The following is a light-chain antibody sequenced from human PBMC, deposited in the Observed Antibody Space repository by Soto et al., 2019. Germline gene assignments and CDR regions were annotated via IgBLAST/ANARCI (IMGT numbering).Light chain of an antibody. Sequence: QSVLTQPPSASGTPGQTVTISCSGSRSNIGTKTVNWYQQLPGTAPKLLIYSNNQRPSGVPDRFSGSKSGTSASLAISGLQSEDEADYYCASWDDSLNGLFGTGTKLTVL. CDR2: SNN. CDR3: ASWDDSLNGL. V-gene: IGLV1-44*01. CDR1: RSNIGTKT. J-gene: IGLJ1*01.